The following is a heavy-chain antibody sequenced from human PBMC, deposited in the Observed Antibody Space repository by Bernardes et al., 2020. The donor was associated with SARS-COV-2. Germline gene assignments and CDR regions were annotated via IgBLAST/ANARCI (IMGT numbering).Heavy chain of an antibody. CDR2: IGTTGATV. D-gene: IGHD6-19*01. CDR3: ARGPPKGAYNYGWYY. J-gene: IGHJ4*02. CDR1: GFTFSNYE. Sequence: GGSLRLSCAASGFTFSNYEMNWVRLAPGKGLEWVSYIGTTGATVYYADSVEGRFTISRDNAKNSLHLQMNSLRAEDTAVYYCARGPPKGAYNYGWYYWGQGTLVTVSS. V-gene: IGHV3-48*03.